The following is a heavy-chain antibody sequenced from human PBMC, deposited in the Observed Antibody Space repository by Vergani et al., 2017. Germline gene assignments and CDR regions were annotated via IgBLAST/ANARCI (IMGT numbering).Heavy chain of an antibody. D-gene: IGHD3-22*01. Sequence: EVQLLESGGGLVQPGGSLRLSCAASGFTFRSYAMSWVRQAPGKGLEWVSAISGSGGSTYYADSVKGRFTISRDNSKNTLYLQMNSLRAEDTAVYYCAKAFDDSSGLANAFDIWGQGTMVTVSS. CDR2: ISGSGGST. J-gene: IGHJ3*02. V-gene: IGHV3-23*01. CDR3: AKAFDDSSGLANAFDI. CDR1: GFTFRSYA.